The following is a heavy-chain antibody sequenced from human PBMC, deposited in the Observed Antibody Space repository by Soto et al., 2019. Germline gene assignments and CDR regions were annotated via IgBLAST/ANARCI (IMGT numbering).Heavy chain of an antibody. V-gene: IGHV1-8*01. CDR2: MNPNSGNT. J-gene: IGHJ3*02. CDR1: GYTFTSYD. D-gene: IGHD3-22*01. CDR3: ARQYYYDSSCYGWSVTGDDAFDI. Sequence: ASVKVSCKASGYTFTSYDINWVRQATGQGLEWMGWMNPNSGNTGYAQKFQGRVTMTRNTSISTAYMELSSLRSEDTAVYYCARQYYYDSSCYGWSVTGDDAFDIWGQGTMVTVSS.